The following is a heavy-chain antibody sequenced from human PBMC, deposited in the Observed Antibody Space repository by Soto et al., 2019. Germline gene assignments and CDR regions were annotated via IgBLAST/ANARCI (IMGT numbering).Heavy chain of an antibody. V-gene: IGHV3-15*01. CDR1: GITFSNAW. Sequence: EVQLGESGGDLVKPGGCLRLSCAASGITFSNAWMSWVRRAPGKGLEWVGRIKNKADGGTTDYAAPVRGRFTISRDDSKNTLFLQMTSLETGDTAVYYCTTDPGDYEDFWGQGTLVTVSS. CDR3: TTDPGDYEDF. D-gene: IGHD4-17*01. CDR2: IKNKADGGTT. J-gene: IGHJ4*02.